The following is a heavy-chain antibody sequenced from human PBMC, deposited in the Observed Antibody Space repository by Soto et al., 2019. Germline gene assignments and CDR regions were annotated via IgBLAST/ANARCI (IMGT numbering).Heavy chain of an antibody. CDR1: GFTFSSYS. J-gene: IGHJ6*02. V-gene: IGHV3-21*01. D-gene: IGHD1-26*01. Sequence: GGSLRLSCAASGFTFSSYSMNWVRQAPGKGLEWVSSISSSSSYIYYADSVKGRFTISRDNAKNSLYLQMNSLRAEDTAVYYCARAPEGAYYYYGMDVWGQGTTVTVSS. CDR2: ISSSSSYI. CDR3: ARAPEGAYYYYGMDV.